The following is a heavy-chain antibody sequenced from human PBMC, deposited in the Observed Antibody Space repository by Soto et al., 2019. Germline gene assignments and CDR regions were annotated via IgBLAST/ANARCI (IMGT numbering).Heavy chain of an antibody. CDR1: GFTFSNYY. CDR3: APTRYDYGDDAVGY. J-gene: IGHJ4*01. D-gene: IGHD4-17*01. Sequence: PGGSLRLSCVTSGFTFSNYYMAWIRQAPGKGLEWVTHTSPHNTDTNYAASVKGRFTISRDNAVNSLYLQMNSLTAEDTATYYCAPTRYDYGDDAVGYWGQGTLVTVSS. CDR2: TSPHNTDT. V-gene: IGHV3-11*06.